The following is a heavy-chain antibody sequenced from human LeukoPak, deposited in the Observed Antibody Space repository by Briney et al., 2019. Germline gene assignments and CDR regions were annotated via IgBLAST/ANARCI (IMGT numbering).Heavy chain of an antibody. J-gene: IGHJ4*02. V-gene: IGHV3-23*01. CDR2: IGGGGYTT. CDR1: GCTFSEYY. Sequence: PGRSLRLSCAASGCTFSEYYMSWVRQAPGKGLEWVSSIGGGGYTTYYADSVRGRFTISRDNSKNTLYLQMNSLRAEDTAVYYCAKDQAATMIVVVIDYWGQGTLVTVSS. CDR3: AKDQAATMIVVVIDY. D-gene: IGHD3-22*01.